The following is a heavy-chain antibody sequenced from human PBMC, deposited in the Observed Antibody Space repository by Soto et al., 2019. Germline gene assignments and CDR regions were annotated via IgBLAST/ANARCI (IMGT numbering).Heavy chain of an antibody. CDR3: AKDRTGLTFQLDY. J-gene: IGHJ4*02. Sequence: QVQLVESGGGVVHPGRSLRLSCAASGFTFSSYGMHWVRQAPGKGLEWVAVISYDGSNKYYADSVKGRFTISRDNSKNTLYLQMNSLRAEDMAVYYCAKDRTGLTFQLDYWGQGTLVTVSS. V-gene: IGHV3-30*18. CDR2: ISYDGSNK. D-gene: IGHD3-10*01. CDR1: GFTFSSYG.